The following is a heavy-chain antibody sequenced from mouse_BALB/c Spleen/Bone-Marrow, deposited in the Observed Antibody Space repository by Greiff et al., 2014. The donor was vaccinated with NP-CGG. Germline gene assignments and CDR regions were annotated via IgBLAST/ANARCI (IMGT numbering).Heavy chain of an antibody. CDR1: GFSLTGYG. D-gene: IGHD2-4*01. CDR2: IWGDGST. V-gene: IGHV2-6-7*01. J-gene: IGHJ4*01. Sequence: VMLVESGPGLVASSQSLSIACTVSGFSLTGYGVSWVRQPPGKGLEWLGMIWGDGSTDYNSALKSRLSISKDNSKSQVFLKVNSLQTEDTARYYCARDSFLITRALDYWGQGTSVTVSS. CDR3: ARDSFLITRALDY.